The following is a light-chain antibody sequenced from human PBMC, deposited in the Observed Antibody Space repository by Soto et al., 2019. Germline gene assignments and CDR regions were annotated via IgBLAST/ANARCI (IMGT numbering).Light chain of an antibody. CDR2: GAS. V-gene: IGKV3-20*01. CDR1: LTISDNY. J-gene: IGKJ1*01. CDR3: QQYSMAPLT. Sequence: VLTKYTGTKSFSPAKKATLCCXXSLTISDNYLAWYQQKAGQAPRLVIYGASSRATGIPDRFSASGSGTDFTLTISRLEPEDLAVYYCQQYSMAPLTFGEGSKVDI.